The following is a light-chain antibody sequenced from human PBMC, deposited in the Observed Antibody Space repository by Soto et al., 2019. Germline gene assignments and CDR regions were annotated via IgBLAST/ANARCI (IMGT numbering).Light chain of an antibody. CDR1: DGHSGYA. CDR3: LTWGTGIQV. J-gene: IGLJ3*02. CDR2: VHSNGWH. V-gene: IGLV4-69*01. Sequence: QSVLTQSPSASASLGASVNLTCTLSDGHSGYAISWHQKRPKKGPQFLMKVHSNGWHTKGDGIPDRFSGSSSGAERFLTISSLQSDDEADYYGLTWGTGIQVFGGGTKLTVL.